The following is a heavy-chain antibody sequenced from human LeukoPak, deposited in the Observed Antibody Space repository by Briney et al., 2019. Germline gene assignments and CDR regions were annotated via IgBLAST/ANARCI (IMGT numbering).Heavy chain of an antibody. V-gene: IGHV3-49*04. CDR1: GFTFGNHA. CDR2: IRSKAYGGRP. D-gene: IGHD3-22*01. J-gene: IGHJ4*02. CDR3: TRVNYYDSSSFYYGYFDY. Sequence: GRSPRLSCTASGFTFGNHAMSWVRQAPGKGLEWVGFIRSKAYGGRPDYAASVQGRFTITRDDSESIAYLQMNSLKTEDTGVYYCTRVNYYDSSSFYYGYFDYWGQGTLVTVSS.